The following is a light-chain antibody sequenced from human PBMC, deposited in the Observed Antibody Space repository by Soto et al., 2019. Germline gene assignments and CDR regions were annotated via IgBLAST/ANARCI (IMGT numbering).Light chain of an antibody. CDR2: GAS. Sequence: EIVMTQSPATLSVSPGERVTLSCRASQSVSRSFAWYQQKPGQAPRLLIYGASTRATGIPARFSGSGSGTDFTITISSLQSEDFAVYYCQQYNNWPPFTFGPGTKVDIK. J-gene: IGKJ3*01. V-gene: IGKV3-15*01. CDR3: QQYNNWPPFT. CDR1: QSVSRS.